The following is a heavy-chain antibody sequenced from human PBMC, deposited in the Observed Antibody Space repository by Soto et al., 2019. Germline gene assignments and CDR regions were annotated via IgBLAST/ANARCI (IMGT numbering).Heavy chain of an antibody. CDR2: ISAYNGNT. CDR3: ARDPAGYCSSTSCYKAGGFDP. D-gene: IGHD2-2*02. CDR1: GYTFTSYG. V-gene: IGHV1-18*01. J-gene: IGHJ5*02. Sequence: ASVKVSCKASGYTFTSYGISWVRQAPGQGLEWMGWISAYNGNTNYAQKLQGRVTMTTDTSTSTAYMELRSLRSDDTAVYYCARDPAGYCSSTSCYKAGGFDPWG.